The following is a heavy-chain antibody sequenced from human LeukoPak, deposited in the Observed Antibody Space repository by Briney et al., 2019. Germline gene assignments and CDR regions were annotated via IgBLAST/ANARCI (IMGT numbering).Heavy chain of an antibody. V-gene: IGHV1-2*02. CDR3: ARETRGYNYVRAFDI. D-gene: IGHD5-18*01. CDR1: GYTFTDCY. CDR2: ISPNSGDT. J-gene: IGHJ3*02. Sequence: GASVKVSCKASGYTFTDCYMHWVRQAPGQGLEWMGWISPNSGDTNYAHKFQGRVTMTRDTSISTAYMELSRPRSDDTAVYYCARETRGYNYVRAFDIWGQGTMVAVSS.